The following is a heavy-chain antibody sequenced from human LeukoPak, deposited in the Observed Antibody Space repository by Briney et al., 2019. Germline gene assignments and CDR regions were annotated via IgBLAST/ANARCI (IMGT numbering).Heavy chain of an antibody. CDR3: ARKGCTGDCYRFDP. CDR2: INTDNGNT. V-gene: IGHV1-18*01. Sequence: ASVKVSCKASGYTFNTYGISWVRQAPGQRPEWMGWINTDNGNTKHAQKFQGRVTMTTDTSTSTAYMELSSLRSDDTAVYYCARKGCTGDCYRFDPWGQGTLVTVSS. CDR1: GYTFNTYG. J-gene: IGHJ5*02. D-gene: IGHD2-21*02.